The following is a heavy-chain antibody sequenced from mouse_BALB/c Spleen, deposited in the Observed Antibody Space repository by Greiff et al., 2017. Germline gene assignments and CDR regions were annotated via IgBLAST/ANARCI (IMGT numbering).Heavy chain of an antibody. CDR3: ARDGYDGAWFAY. CDR1: GYSFTGYT. D-gene: IGHD2-2*01. V-gene: IGHV1-18*01. Sequence: EVKVVESGPELVKPGASMKISCKASGYSFTGYTMNWVKQSHGKNLEWIGLINPYNGGTSYNQKFKGKATLTVDKSSSTAYMELLSLTSEDSAVYYCARDGYDGAWFAYWGQGTLVTVSA. CDR2: INPYNGGT. J-gene: IGHJ3*01.